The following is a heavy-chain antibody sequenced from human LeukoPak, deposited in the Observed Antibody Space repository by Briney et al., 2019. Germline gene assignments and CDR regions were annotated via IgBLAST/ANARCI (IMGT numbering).Heavy chain of an antibody. CDR1: GFTFSDYY. CDR2: ISSSGSNI. Sequence: GGSLRLSCAASGFTFSDYYMSWIRQAPGKGLEWVSYISSSGSNIYYADSVKGRFTISRDNAKNSLYLQMNSLRAEDTAVYYCARVGYCSSTSCYPGNYYYGMDVWGQGTTVTVSS. J-gene: IGHJ6*02. D-gene: IGHD2-2*01. V-gene: IGHV3-11*01. CDR3: ARVGYCSSTSCYPGNYYYGMDV.